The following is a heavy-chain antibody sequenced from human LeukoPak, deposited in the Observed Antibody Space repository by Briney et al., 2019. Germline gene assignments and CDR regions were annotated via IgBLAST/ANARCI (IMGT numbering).Heavy chain of an antibody. V-gene: IGHV3-66*01. CDR3: ARGRSGSFDY. J-gene: IGHJ4*02. D-gene: IGHD3-22*01. CDR1: GFTVTNNS. Sequence: GGSLRLSCAASGFTVTNNSVSWVRQAPGKGLEWVSVIYTGGSTYYADSVKGRFTISRDNSKNTLFLQMNSLRAEDTAVYYCARGRSGSFDYWGQGTLVTVSS. CDR2: IYTGGST.